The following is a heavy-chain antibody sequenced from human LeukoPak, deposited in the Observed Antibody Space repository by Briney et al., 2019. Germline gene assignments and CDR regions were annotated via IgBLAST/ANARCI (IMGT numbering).Heavy chain of an antibody. J-gene: IGHJ4*02. V-gene: IGHV4-34*01. CDR3: ARLHLVSSGWYPMADS. CDR1: GWSVSSYS. D-gene: IGHD6-19*01. CDR2: INPVGLT. Sequence: SETLSHTCGVSGWSVSSYSWSWIRQPPGKGLEWIGEINPVGLTNYNPSLKSRVTISVDTSKNQFSLKLSSVTAADTAVYYCARLHLVSSGWYPMADSWGQGTLVTVSS.